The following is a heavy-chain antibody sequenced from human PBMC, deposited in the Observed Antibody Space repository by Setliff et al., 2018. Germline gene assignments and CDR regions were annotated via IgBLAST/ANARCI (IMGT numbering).Heavy chain of an antibody. CDR3: ARKGISALSGAFDY. CDR2: IYPGNADT. CDR1: GYSFTDYW. J-gene: IGHJ4*02. Sequence: PGESLKISCKGSGYSFTDYWIAWVRQTPGKGLEWMGTIYPGNADTRYSPSFQGQVTISTDTSINTAFLQWNNLKAADTAVYYCARKGISALSGAFDYWGQGTLVTVSS. D-gene: IGHD2-15*01. V-gene: IGHV5-51*01.